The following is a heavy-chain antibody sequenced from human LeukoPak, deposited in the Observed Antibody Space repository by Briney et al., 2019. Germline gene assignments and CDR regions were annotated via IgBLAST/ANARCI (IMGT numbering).Heavy chain of an antibody. CDR3: ARSGSGWYEEGTNWFDP. CDR2: INPNSGGT. Sequence: GASVKVSCKASGYTFTGYYMHWVRQAPGQGLEWMGWINPNSGGTNYAQKFQGRVTMTRDTSISTAYMELSRLRSDDTAVYYCARSGSGWYEEGTNWFDPWGQGTLVTVSS. CDR1: GYTFTGYY. J-gene: IGHJ5*02. D-gene: IGHD6-19*01. V-gene: IGHV1-2*02.